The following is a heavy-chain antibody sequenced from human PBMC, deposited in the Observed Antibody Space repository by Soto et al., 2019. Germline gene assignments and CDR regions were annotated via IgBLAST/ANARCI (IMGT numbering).Heavy chain of an antibody. V-gene: IGHV5-10-1*01. CDR2: IDPSDSYT. Sequence: GESLKISCKGSGYSFTSYWISWVRQMPGKGLEWMGRIDPSDSYTNYSPSFQGHVTISADKSISTAYLQWSSLKASDTAMYYGASLSYCTNGVGYNYGMDVWSKGTTVTVSS. J-gene: IGHJ6*04. D-gene: IGHD2-8*01. CDR1: GYSFTSYW. CDR3: ASLSYCTNGVGYNYGMDV.